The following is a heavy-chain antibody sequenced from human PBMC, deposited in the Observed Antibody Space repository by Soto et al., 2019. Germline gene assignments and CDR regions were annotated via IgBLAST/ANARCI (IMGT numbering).Heavy chain of an antibody. Sequence: QVQLQQSGPGLVKPSQTLSLTCAISGDSFSSNSSSWNWIRQSPSRGREWLGRTYYRSRWYNDYAVSVKSPITINPDTYKNQFSLHLNSVTPEDTAVHYCAGTPSLQWYYMEVWGKGTTVTVSS. J-gene: IGHJ6*03. CDR1: GDSFSSNSSS. CDR2: TYYRSRWYN. D-gene: IGHD1-7*01. V-gene: IGHV6-1*01. CDR3: AGTPSLQWYYMEV.